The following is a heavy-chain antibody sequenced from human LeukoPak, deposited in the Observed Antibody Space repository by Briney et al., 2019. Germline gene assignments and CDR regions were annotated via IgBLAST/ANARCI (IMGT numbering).Heavy chain of an antibody. CDR2: ISYDGSNK. D-gene: IGHD3-3*01. V-gene: IGHV3-30*18. CDR3: AKDRANFWSGYYNWFDY. CDR1: GFTFSSYG. J-gene: IGHJ4*02. Sequence: GGSLRLSCAASGFTFSSYGMHWVRQAPGKGLEWVAVISYDGSNKYYADSVKGRFTISRDNSKNTLYLQMNSLRAEDTAVYYCAKDRANFWSGYYNWFDYWGQGTLVTVSS.